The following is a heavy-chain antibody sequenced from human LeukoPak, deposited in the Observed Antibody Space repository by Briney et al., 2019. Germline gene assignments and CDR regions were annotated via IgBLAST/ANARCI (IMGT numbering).Heavy chain of an antibody. J-gene: IGHJ4*02. CDR1: GYTFTGYY. Sequence: GASVKVSCKASGYTFTGYYMHWVRQAPGQGLEWMGRINPNSGGTNYAQKFQSRVTMTRDTSISTAYMELSRLRSDDTAVYYCARDDYSSGYYLDYWGQGTLVTVSS. CDR2: INPNSGGT. CDR3: ARDDYSSGYYLDY. V-gene: IGHV1-2*06. D-gene: IGHD3-22*01.